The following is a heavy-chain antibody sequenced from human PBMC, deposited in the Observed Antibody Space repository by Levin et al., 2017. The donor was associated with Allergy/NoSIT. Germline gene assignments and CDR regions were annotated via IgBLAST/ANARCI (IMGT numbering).Heavy chain of an antibody. CDR2: IYYTGTT. J-gene: IGHJ5*02. Sequence: SETLSLTCTVSGGSAGSGSYYWSWIRQPPGKGLEWIGCIYYTGTTNYTPSLKSRVTITMDTSKNQFTLKLSSVTAAATALYYCVRKTWNPGIGWFGRWGQGTLDTVAA. CDR3: VRKTWNPGIGWFGR. CDR1: GGSAGSGSYY. D-gene: IGHD1-1*01. V-gene: IGHV4-61*01.